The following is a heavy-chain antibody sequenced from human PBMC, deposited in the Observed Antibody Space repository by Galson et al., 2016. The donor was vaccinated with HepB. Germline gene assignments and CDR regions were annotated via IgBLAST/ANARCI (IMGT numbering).Heavy chain of an antibody. J-gene: IGHJ6*02. CDR2: IWYDGSNK. D-gene: IGHD3-9*01. CDR3: ARDRDTILSYYGMDV. CDR1: GFTFSSFG. Sequence: SLRLSCAASGFTFSSFGMYWVRQAPGKGLEWVAVIWYDGSNKYYADSVKGRFTISRGKSKNTLYLQMNSLRAEDTAVYYCARDRDTILSYYGMDVWGQGTTVTVSS. V-gene: IGHV3-33*01.